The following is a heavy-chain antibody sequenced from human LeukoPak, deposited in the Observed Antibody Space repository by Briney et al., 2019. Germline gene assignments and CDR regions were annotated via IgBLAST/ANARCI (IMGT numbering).Heavy chain of an antibody. V-gene: IGHV3-30*02. CDR2: IRYDGNNK. Sequence: GGSLRLSCAASGFTFRSYGMDWVRQAPGKGLEWVAFIRYDGNNKDYGDSVKGRFTISRDNSKNTLYLQMNSLRVEDTAVYYCARELVVGPAEYFQDWGQGTLVTVSS. J-gene: IGHJ1*01. CDR3: ARELVVGPAEYFQD. CDR1: GFTFRSYG. D-gene: IGHD2-8*02.